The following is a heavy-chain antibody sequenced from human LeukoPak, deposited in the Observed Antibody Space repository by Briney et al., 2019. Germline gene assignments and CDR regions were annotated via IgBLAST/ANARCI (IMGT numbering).Heavy chain of an antibody. CDR3: AQGGSGWDYYYYYMDV. Sequence: GGSLRLSCAASGFTFDDYGMSWVRQDPGTGLEWVCGINWNGGSTGYADSVKGRFTISRDNAKNSLYLQMNSLRAEDTALYYCAQGGSGWDYYYYYMDVWGKGTTVTVSS. CDR2: INWNGGST. CDR1: GFTFDDYG. V-gene: IGHV3-20*04. D-gene: IGHD6-19*01. J-gene: IGHJ6*03.